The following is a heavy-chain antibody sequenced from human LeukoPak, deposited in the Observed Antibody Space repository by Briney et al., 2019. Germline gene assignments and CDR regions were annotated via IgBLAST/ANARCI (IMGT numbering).Heavy chain of an antibody. CDR3: ARGLMYSYYYYMDV. V-gene: IGHV1-18*01. D-gene: IGHD1-1*01. CDR2: ISAYNGNT. J-gene: IGHJ6*03. Sequence: ASVKVSCKASGYTFTSYGISWVRQAPGQGLEWMGWISAYNGNTNYAQKLQGRVTITRNTSISTAYMELSSLRSEDTAVYYCARGLMYSYYYYMDVWGKGTTVTVSS. CDR1: GYTFTSYG.